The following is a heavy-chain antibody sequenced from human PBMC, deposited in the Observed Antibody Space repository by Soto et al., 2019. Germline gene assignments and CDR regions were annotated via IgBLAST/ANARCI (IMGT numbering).Heavy chain of an antibody. Sequence: GESLKISCKGSGYSFTSYWISWVRQMPGKGLEWMGRIDPSDSYTNYSPSFQGYVTISADKSISTAYLQWSSLKASDTAMYYCARQYSENSCYTTPRNNYDYYGMGAWGQGTPVTVSS. CDR2: IDPSDSYT. V-gene: IGHV5-10-1*01. D-gene: IGHD3-22*01. CDR3: ARQYSENSCYTTPRNNYDYYGMGA. J-gene: IGHJ6*02. CDR1: GYSFTSYW.